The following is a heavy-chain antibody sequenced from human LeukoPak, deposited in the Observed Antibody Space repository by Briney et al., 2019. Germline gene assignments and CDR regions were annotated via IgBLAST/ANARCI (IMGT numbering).Heavy chain of an antibody. J-gene: IGHJ6*02. D-gene: IGHD4-11*01. V-gene: IGHV4-39*07. Sequence: SETLSLTCTVSGGSVSSGSYYWSWIRQPPGKGLEWIGEINHSGSTNYNPSLKGRVTIPVDTSKNQFSLKLSSVTAADTAVYYCARAKLATVTTYRVYYYYGMDVWGQGTTVTVSS. CDR1: GGSVSSGSYY. CDR3: ARAKLATVTTYRVYYYYGMDV. CDR2: INHSGST.